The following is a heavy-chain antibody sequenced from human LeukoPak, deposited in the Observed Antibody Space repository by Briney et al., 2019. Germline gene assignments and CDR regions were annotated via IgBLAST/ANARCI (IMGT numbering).Heavy chain of an antibody. D-gene: IGHD4-17*01. V-gene: IGHV1-2*02. Sequence: ASVKVSCKASGYTFTGYYMHWVRQAPGQGLEWMGWINPNSGGTNYAQKFRGRVTMTRDTSISTAYMELSRLRSDDTAVYYCARALTTVTNFDYWGQGTLVTVSS. J-gene: IGHJ4*02. CDR2: INPNSGGT. CDR3: ARALTTVTNFDY. CDR1: GYTFTGYY.